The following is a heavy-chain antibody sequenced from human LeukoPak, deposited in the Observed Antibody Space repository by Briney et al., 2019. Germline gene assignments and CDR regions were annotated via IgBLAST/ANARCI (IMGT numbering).Heavy chain of an antibody. CDR3: TTDAGVYSAFDI. J-gene: IGHJ3*02. V-gene: IGHV3-15*01. D-gene: IGHD1-26*01. CDR2: IKSKTDGGTT. Sequence: GGSLRLSCAASGFTFSNAWMSWVRQAPGKGLEWVGRIKSKTDGGTTDYAAPVKGRFTISRDDSKNTLYLQMNSLKTEDTAVYYCTTDAGVYSAFDIWGQGTMVTVSS. CDR1: GFTFSNAW.